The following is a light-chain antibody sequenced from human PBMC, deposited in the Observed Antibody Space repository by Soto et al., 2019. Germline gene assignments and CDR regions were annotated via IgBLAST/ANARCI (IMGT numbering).Light chain of an antibody. CDR1: QSISSW. Sequence: DIQMTQSPSTLSASVGDRVTITCRASQSISSWLAWYQQTPGKAPKLLIYKASSLESGVPSRFSGSGSGTEFTLTITSLQPDDLGTYYCQQYNSSPWTFGQGTKVEIK. CDR2: KAS. J-gene: IGKJ1*01. V-gene: IGKV1-5*03. CDR3: QQYNSSPWT.